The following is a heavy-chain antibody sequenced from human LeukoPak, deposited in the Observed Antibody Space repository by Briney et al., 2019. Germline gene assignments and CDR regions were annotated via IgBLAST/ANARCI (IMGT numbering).Heavy chain of an antibody. V-gene: IGHV4-59*01. D-gene: IGHD3-10*01. Sequence: SETLSLTCTVSGGSISTYYWSWIRQPPGKGLEWIGYIYYSGSTNYNPSLKSRVTISVDTSKNQFSLKLSSVTAADTAVYYCARVVVRGGRWFDPWGQGTLVTVSS. J-gene: IGHJ5*02. CDR2: IYYSGST. CDR3: ARVVVRGGRWFDP. CDR1: GGSISTYY.